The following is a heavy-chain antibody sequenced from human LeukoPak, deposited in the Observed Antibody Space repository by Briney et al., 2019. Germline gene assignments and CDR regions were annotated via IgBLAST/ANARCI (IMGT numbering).Heavy chain of an antibody. J-gene: IGHJ4*02. Sequence: ASVKVSCKASGYTFTSYDINWVRQATGQGLEWMGWMNPNSGNTGYAQKFQGRVTMTRNTSISTAYTELSSLRSEDTAVYYCARVLRSSPYYYGSGSYPPLRYWGQGTLVTVSS. CDR2: MNPNSGNT. CDR3: ARVLRSSPYYYGSGSYPPLRY. D-gene: IGHD3-10*01. V-gene: IGHV1-8*01. CDR1: GYTFTSYD.